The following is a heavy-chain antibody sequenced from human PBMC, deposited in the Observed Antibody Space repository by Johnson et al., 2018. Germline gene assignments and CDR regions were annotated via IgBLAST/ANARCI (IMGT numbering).Heavy chain of an antibody. CDR3: ASPRLGTSVGAFDI. J-gene: IGHJ3*02. CDR2: MNPNNGDT. V-gene: IGHV1-8*01. Sequence: QVQLVESGAEVKKPGASVRVSCKPSGYTFTSYDIHWVRQATGQGLEWMGWMNPNNGDTRYAQKFQGRVTMTRGTSTSSAYMELTGLRSDDTALYSCASPRLGTSVGAFDIWGQGTMVTVS. CDR1: GYTFTSYD. D-gene: IGHD3-16*01.